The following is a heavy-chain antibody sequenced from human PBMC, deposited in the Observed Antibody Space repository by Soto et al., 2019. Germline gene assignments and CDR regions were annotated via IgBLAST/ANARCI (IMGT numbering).Heavy chain of an antibody. D-gene: IGHD3-22*01. J-gene: IGHJ6*02. Sequence: GGSLRLSCAASGFTFSSYAMSWVRQAPGKGLEWVSAISGSGGSTYYADSVKGRFTISRDNPKNTLYLQMNSLRAEDTAVYYCAKGDTLSSGYSVPRYYGMDVWGQGTTVTVSS. CDR3: AKGDTLSSGYSVPRYYGMDV. CDR1: GFTFSSYA. CDR2: ISGSGGST. V-gene: IGHV3-23*01.